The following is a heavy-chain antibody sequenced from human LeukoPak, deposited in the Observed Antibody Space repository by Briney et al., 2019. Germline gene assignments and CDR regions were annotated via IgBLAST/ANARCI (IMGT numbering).Heavy chain of an antibody. D-gene: IGHD2-8*02. Sequence: GGSLRLSCAASGFSFSNYWMSWVRQAPGGGLEWVANINQDGSEKNYVDSVKGRFTISRDNAKSSLYLQMNSLRDEDTAVYHCVSRGCTANACFVSSFNCFDHWGQGSLVTVSS. J-gene: IGHJ4*02. CDR1: GFSFSNYW. V-gene: IGHV3-7*03. CDR3: VSRGCTANACFVSSFNCFDH. CDR2: INQDGSEK.